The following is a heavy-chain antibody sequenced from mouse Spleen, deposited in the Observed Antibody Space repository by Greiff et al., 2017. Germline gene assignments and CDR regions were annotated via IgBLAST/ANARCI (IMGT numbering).Heavy chain of an antibody. V-gene: IGHV1-80*01. CDR1: GYAFSSYW. CDR3: ARKEVGGAMDY. CDR2: IYPGDGDT. Sequence: VQWVESGAELVKPGASVKISCKASGYAFSSYWMNWVKQRPGKGLEWIGQIYPGDGDTNYNGKFKGKATLTADKSSSTAYMQLSSLTSEDSAVYFCARKEVGGAMDYWGQGTSVTVSS. J-gene: IGHJ4*01. D-gene: IGHD1-1*02.